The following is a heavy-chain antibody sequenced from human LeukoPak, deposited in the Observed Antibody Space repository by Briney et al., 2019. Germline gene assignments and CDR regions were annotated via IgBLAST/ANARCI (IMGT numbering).Heavy chain of an antibody. V-gene: IGHV3-7*03. J-gene: IGHJ4*02. CDR3: AAGTGWTSEY. CDR2: IEHDGSER. CDR1: GLTSGSYW. Sequence: GGSLRLSCAASGLTSGSYWMTWVRHTPRQGLEWVANIEHDGSERNYMESVKGRFTISRDNGKNLLHLQMNNLRAEDTAVYYCAAGTGWTSEYWGQGILVTVSS. D-gene: IGHD2-8*02.